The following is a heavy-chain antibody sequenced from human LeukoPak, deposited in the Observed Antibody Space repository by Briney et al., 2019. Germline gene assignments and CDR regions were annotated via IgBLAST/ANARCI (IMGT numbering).Heavy chain of an antibody. J-gene: IGHJ4*02. CDR1: GFTFGSYW. V-gene: IGHV3-7*04. CDR2: IKQDGSER. Sequence: GGSLRLSCAASGFTFGSYWMTWVRQAPGKGREWVANIKQDGSERYYVDSMKGRITISRDNAKKSLYLEVNSLSAEDTAVYYCVRDGGYSGYEYWGQGTLVTVSS. CDR3: VRDGGYSGYEY. D-gene: IGHD5-12*01.